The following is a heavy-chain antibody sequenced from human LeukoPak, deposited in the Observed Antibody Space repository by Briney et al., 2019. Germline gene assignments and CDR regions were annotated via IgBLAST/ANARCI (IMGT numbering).Heavy chain of an antibody. CDR1: GGSISSYY. D-gene: IGHD6-13*01. V-gene: IGHV4-4*07. CDR2: IYTSGST. CDR3: ARGNIAAAGTGDAFDI. Sequence: PSETLSLTCTVSGGSISSYYWSWIRQPAGKGLEWIGRIYTSGSTNYNPSLKSRVTMSVDTSKNQFSLKLSSVTAADTAVYYCARGNIAAAGTGDAFDIWGQGTMVTVSS. J-gene: IGHJ3*02.